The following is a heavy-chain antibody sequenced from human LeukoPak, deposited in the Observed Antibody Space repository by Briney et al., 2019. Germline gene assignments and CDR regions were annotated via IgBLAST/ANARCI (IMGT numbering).Heavy chain of an antibody. CDR2: TYYRSTWYN. Sequence: SQTLSLTCAISGDSVSSNSVTWNWLRQSPSRGVEWLGRTYYRSTWYNDYAVSVRGRITVNPDTSKNQFSLHLNSVTPEDTAVYYCARRLTQYDCFDPWGQGILVTVSS. D-gene: IGHD2-2*01. J-gene: IGHJ5*02. CDR1: GDSVSSNSVT. V-gene: IGHV6-1*01. CDR3: ARRLTQYDCFDP.